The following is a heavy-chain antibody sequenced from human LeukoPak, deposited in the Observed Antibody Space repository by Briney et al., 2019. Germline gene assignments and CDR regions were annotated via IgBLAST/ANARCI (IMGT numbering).Heavy chain of an antibody. CDR1: GFTFSSYA. Sequence: GGSLRLSCAASGFTFSSYAMSWVRQAPGKGLEWVSAISGSGGSTYYADSVKGRFTISRDNSKNTLYLQMNSLRAEDTAAYYCAPSYSSSWSTHYYYYGMDVWGQGTTVTVSS. CDR2: ISGSGGST. D-gene: IGHD6-13*01. CDR3: APSYSSSWSTHYYYYGMDV. V-gene: IGHV3-23*01. J-gene: IGHJ6*02.